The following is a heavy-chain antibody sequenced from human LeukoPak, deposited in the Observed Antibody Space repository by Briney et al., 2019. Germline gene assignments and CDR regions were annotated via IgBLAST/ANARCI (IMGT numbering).Heavy chain of an antibody. CDR3: AKKLRGSYYFDY. Sequence: GGSLRLSCAASGFTFSSYAMSWVRQAPGKGLEWVSAISGSGGSTYYADSVKGRFTISRDNSKNALYLQMNSLRAEDTAVYYCAKKLRGSYYFDYWGQGTLVTVSS. V-gene: IGHV3-23*01. D-gene: IGHD1-26*01. CDR2: ISGSGGST. J-gene: IGHJ4*02. CDR1: GFTFSSYA.